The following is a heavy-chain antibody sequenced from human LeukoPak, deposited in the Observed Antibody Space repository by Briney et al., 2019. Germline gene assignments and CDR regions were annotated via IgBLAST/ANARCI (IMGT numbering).Heavy chain of an antibody. J-gene: IGHJ4*02. Sequence: KPSETLSLTCAVYGGSFSGYYWSWIRQPPGKGLEWIGEINHSGSTNYNPSLKSRVTISVDTSKNQFSLKLSYVTAADTAVYYCAQSGSYPDYFDYWGQGTLVTVSS. CDR1: GGSFSGYY. CDR2: INHSGST. D-gene: IGHD1-26*01. CDR3: AQSGSYPDYFDY. V-gene: IGHV4-34*01.